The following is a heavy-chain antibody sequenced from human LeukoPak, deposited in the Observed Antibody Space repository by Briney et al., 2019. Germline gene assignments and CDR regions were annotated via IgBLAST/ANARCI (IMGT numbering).Heavy chain of an antibody. CDR2: INHSGST. Sequence: SETLSLTCAAYGGSFSGYYWSWIRQPPGKGLEWIGEINHSGSTNYNPSLKSRVTISVDTSKNQFSLKLSSVTAADTAVYYCARAWAARKGTNYYMDVWGKGTTVTVSS. V-gene: IGHV4-34*01. CDR1: GGSFSGYY. CDR3: ARAWAARKGTNYYMDV. J-gene: IGHJ6*03. D-gene: IGHD6-6*01.